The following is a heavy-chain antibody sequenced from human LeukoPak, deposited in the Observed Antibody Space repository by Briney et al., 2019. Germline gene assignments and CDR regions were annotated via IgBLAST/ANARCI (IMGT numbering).Heavy chain of an antibody. CDR2: ISYDGSNK. D-gene: IGHD3-22*01. V-gene: IGHV3-30*19. J-gene: IGHJ4*02. Sequence: GGSLRLSCAASGFTFSSYGMHWVRQAPGKGLEWVAVISYDGSNKYYADSVKGRFTISRDNSKNTLYLQMNSLRAEDTAVYYCARDYYYDSSGYSYYFDYWGQGTLVTVSS. CDR3: ARDYYYDSSGYSYYFDY. CDR1: GFTFSSYG.